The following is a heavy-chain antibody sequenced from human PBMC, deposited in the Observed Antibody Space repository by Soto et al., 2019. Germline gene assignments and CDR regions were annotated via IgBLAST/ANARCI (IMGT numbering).Heavy chain of an antibody. V-gene: IGHV3-30*18. CDR1: GFTFSSYG. J-gene: IGHJ4*02. CDR3: AKAHDLYYYDSSGSPLDY. CDR2: ISYDGSNK. Sequence: SLRLSCAASGFTFSSYGMHWVRQAPGKGLEWVAVISYDGSNKYYADSVKGRFTISRDNSKNTLYLQMNSLRAEDTAVYYCAKAHDLYYYDSSGSPLDYWGQGTLVTVSS. D-gene: IGHD3-22*01.